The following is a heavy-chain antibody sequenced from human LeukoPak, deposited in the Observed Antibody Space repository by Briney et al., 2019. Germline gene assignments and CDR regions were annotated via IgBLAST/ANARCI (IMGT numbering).Heavy chain of an antibody. D-gene: IGHD5-12*01. CDR2: MKQDGSEK. CDR1: GINFRGYW. J-gene: IGHJ4*02. CDR3: ARDLGHTGYDLYDY. Sequence: QTGGSLRLSCAVSGINFRGYWMAGVREAPGRGREGVANMKQDGSEKYYVDSVKGRLTISRDNAKNSLYLEMNSLRVEDTAVYYCARDLGHTGYDLYDYWGQGTLVTVSS. V-gene: IGHV3-7*01.